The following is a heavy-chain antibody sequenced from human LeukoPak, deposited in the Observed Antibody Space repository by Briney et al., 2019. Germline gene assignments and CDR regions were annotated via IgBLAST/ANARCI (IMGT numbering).Heavy chain of an antibody. CDR3: ARDAITSKLRYFDWLFV. CDR1: GFTFRGYW. D-gene: IGHD3-9*01. V-gene: IGHV3-74*01. CDR2: INSDGSST. J-gene: IGHJ4*02. Sequence: QPGGSLRLSCAPSGFTFRGYWMHWVRQAPGKGLVWVSRINSDGSSTSYADSVKGRFTISRDNAKNTLYLQMNSLRGEDTAVYYCARDAITSKLRYFDWLFVWGQGTLVTVSS.